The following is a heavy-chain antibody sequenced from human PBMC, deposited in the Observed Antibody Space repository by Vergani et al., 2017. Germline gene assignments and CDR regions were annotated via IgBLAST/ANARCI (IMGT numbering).Heavy chain of an antibody. D-gene: IGHD6-13*01. J-gene: IGHJ4*02. Sequence: EVQLVESGGGLVQPGGSLRLSCAASGFTVSSNYMSWVRQAPGKGLEWVSVIYSGGSTYYADSVKGRFTISRDNAKNSLYLQMNSLRAEDTAVYYCARVGWGAAAGTIDYWGQGTLVTVSS. CDR1: GFTVSSNY. V-gene: IGHV3-66*01. CDR2: IYSGGST. CDR3: ARVGWGAAAGTIDY.